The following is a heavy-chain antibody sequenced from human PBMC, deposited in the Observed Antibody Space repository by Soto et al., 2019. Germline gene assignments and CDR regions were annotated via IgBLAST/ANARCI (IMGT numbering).Heavy chain of an antibody. CDR3: ARAPPGAYCSSTSCGYYGMDV. J-gene: IGHJ6*02. CDR2: INTNTGNP. CDR1: GYTFTSYA. V-gene: IGHV7-4-1*01. D-gene: IGHD2-2*01. Sequence: ASVKVSCKASGYTFTSYAMNWVRQAPGQGLEWMGWINTNTGNPTYAQGFTGRFVFSLDTSVSTAYLQICSLQAEDTAVYYCARAPPGAYCSSTSCGYYGMDVWGQGTTVTVSS.